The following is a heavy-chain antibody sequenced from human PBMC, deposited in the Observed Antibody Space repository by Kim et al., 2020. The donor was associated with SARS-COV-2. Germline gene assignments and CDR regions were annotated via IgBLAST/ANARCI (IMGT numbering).Heavy chain of an antibody. D-gene: IGHD4-17*01. CDR3: ARGAYGDVSFDY. Sequence: GQMVQGRVIMTTDTSTNTAYLELWGLRSDDTAMYYCARGAYGDVSFDYWGQGTLVTVSS. J-gene: IGHJ4*02. V-gene: IGHV1-18*01.